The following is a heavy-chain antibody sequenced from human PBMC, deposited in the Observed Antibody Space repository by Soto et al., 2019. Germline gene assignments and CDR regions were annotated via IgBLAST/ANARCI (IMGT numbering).Heavy chain of an antibody. CDR1: GGSISSGGYY. CDR2: IYYSGST. D-gene: IGHD3-10*01. Sequence: TLFLTCTVSGGSISSGGYYWSWIRQHPGKGLEWIGYIYYSGSTYYNPSLKSRVTISVDTSKNQFSLKLSSVTAADTAVYYCARSPNRVNWFDPWGQGTLVTVSS. CDR3: ARSPNRVNWFDP. V-gene: IGHV4-31*03. J-gene: IGHJ5*02.